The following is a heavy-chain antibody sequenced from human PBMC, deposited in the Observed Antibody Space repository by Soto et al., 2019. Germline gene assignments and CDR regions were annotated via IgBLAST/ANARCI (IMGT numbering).Heavy chain of an antibody. V-gene: IGHV3-23*01. CDR1: GFTFSSYA. D-gene: IGHD6-13*01. CDR2: ISGSGGST. J-gene: IGHJ4*02. CDR3: AKDRTYSSSGYVIFDY. Sequence: GGSLRLSCAASGFTFSSYAMSWVRQAPGKGLEWVSAISGSGGSTYYADSVKGRFTISRDNSKNTLYLQMNSLRAEDTAVYYCAKDRTYSSSGYVIFDYWGQGTLVTVS.